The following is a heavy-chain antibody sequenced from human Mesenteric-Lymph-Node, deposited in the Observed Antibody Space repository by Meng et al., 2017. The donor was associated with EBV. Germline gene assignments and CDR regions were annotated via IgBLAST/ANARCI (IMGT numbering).Heavy chain of an antibody. J-gene: IGHJ5*02. CDR3: GHRRYSNYGWFDP. CDR2: IYWDDDK. V-gene: IGHV2-5*02. Sequence: QITSNESGPTLVKPXQTLPRTCSLLGFSLDTSGVSVGWIRPPPGKALEWLAVIYWDDDKRYNPSLKNRLTVTRDTSKNQVVLTMTNMDPVDTATYYCGHRRYSNYGWFDPGGQGTLVTVSS. CDR1: GFSLDTSGVS. D-gene: IGHD4-11*01.